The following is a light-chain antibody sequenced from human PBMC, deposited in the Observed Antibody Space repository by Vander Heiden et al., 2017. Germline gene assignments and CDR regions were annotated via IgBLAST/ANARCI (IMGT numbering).Light chain of an antibody. J-gene: IGKJ1*01. Sequence: DVQLAQSPSSLSASVGDRVTITCRASQSIGNCLNWYQQKAGKAPKLLISAASTLESGVPSRFSGSGSGTDFTLTISSLQPEDFATYYCQQCDNTFGEFGQGTKVEIK. CDR1: QSIGNC. V-gene: IGKV1-39*01. CDR2: AAS. CDR3: QQCDNTFGE.